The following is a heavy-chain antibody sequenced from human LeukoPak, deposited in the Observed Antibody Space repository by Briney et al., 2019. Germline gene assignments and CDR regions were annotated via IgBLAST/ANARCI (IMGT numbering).Heavy chain of an antibody. J-gene: IGHJ3*02. CDR2: IYYSGST. Sequence: SETLSLTCTVSGGSISSYYWSWIRQPPGKGLEWIGYIYYSGSTNYNPSLKSRVTISVDTSKNQFSLKLSSVTAADTAVYYCARLSTTVTLREAFDIWGQGTMVTVSS. D-gene: IGHD4-17*01. CDR3: ARLSTTVTLREAFDI. CDR1: GGSISSYY. V-gene: IGHV4-59*01.